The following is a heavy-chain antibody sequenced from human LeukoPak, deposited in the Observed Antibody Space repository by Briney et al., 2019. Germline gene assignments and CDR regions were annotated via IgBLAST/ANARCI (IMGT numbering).Heavy chain of an antibody. CDR3: AEGGAETYCGCDCYNAFDI. Sequence: GGSLRLSCAASGFTSSTYAMSWVRQAPGKGLEWVSALSGSGGSTYYADSVKGRFTISRDNSKNTLYLQMNSLRAEDTAVYYCAEGGAETYCGCDCYNAFDIWGQGTMVTVSS. CDR1: GFTSSTYA. J-gene: IGHJ3*02. CDR2: LSGSGGST. D-gene: IGHD2-21*02. V-gene: IGHV3-23*01.